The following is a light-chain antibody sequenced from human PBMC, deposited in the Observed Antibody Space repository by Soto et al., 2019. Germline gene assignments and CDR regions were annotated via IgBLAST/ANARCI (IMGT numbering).Light chain of an antibody. V-gene: IGLV2-14*03. CDR2: EVN. Sequence: QSALTQPASVSGAPGQSITISCTGTSNDVGGYKYVSWYQQRPGTAPKLIMFEVNNRPSGVSDRFSGSRSANMASLTISGLQAQDEADYYCSSYSSNNILSYVFGTGTKLTVL. CDR3: SSYSSNNILSYV. J-gene: IGLJ1*01. CDR1: SNDVGGYKY.